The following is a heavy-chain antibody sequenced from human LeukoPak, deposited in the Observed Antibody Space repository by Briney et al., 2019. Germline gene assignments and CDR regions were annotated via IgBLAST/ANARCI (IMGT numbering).Heavy chain of an antibody. J-gene: IGHJ4*02. CDR3: GYGSGSYYRTPFDY. Sequence: PGGSLRLSCAASGFTFSSYAMSWVRQAPGKGLEWVSAITSSGGSTYYADSLKGRLTISRDNSKNTLYLQMNSLRAEDTAVYYCGYGSGSYYRTPFDYWGQGTLVTVSS. D-gene: IGHD3-10*01. CDR2: ITSSGGST. V-gene: IGHV3-23*01. CDR1: GFTFSSYA.